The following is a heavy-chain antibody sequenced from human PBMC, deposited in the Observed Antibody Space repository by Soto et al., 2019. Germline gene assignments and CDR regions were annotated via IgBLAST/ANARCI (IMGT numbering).Heavy chain of an antibody. CDR2: ISSSGGFI. CDR1: GFTFTSYS. D-gene: IGHD1-1*01. CDR3: ARNNDFDY. J-gene: IGHJ4*02. V-gene: IGHV3-21*01. Sequence: EVQLVESGGGLVKPRGSLRLSCAASGFTFTSYSINWVRLAPGKGLEWVSSISSSGGFIFYADSVKGRFTISRDDASNSVYLKMNSLRAEDTAVYYCARNNDFDYWGQGTLVTVSS.